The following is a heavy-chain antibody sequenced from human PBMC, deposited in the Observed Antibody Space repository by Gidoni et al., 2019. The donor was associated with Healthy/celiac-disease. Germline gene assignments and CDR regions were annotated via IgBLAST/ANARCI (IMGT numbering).Heavy chain of an antibody. J-gene: IGHJ4*02. Sequence: QLQLQESGPGLVKPSETLSLTCTVSGGSISSSSYYWGWIRQPPGKGLEWIGSIYYSGSTYYNPSLKSRVTISVDTSKNQFSLKLSSVTAADTAVYYCARLAGTMVRGVPYHWGQGTLVTVSS. CDR3: ARLAGTMVRGVPYH. D-gene: IGHD3-10*01. V-gene: IGHV4-39*01. CDR2: IYYSGST. CDR1: GGSISSSSYY.